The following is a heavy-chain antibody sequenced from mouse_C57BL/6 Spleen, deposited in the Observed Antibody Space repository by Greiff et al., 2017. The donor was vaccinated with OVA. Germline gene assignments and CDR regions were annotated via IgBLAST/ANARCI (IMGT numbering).Heavy chain of an antibody. CDR3: ARKLGAMDY. J-gene: IGHJ4*01. CDR1: GYTFTSYW. V-gene: IGHV1-50*01. CDR2: IDPSDSST. Sequence: QVQLQQPGAELVKPGASVKLSCKASGYTFTSYWMQWVKQRPGQGLEWIGEIDPSDSSTNYNQKFKGKATLTVDTSSSTAYMQLNSLTSEDSAVYYCARKLGAMDYWGQGTSVTVAS.